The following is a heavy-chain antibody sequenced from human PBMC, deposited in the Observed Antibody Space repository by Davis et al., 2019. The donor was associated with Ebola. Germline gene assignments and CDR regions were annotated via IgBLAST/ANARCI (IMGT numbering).Heavy chain of an antibody. V-gene: IGHV3-23*01. CDR3: ARGIVRYDAFDI. CDR2: ISGSGATT. J-gene: IGHJ3*02. CDR1: GFTFSTYA. D-gene: IGHD3-10*02. Sequence: GGSLRLSCAASGFTFSTYAMSWVRQAPGKGLEWVSGISGSGATTYYADSVKGRFTISRDNSKNTLYLQMNSLRAEDTAVFYCARGIVRYDAFDIWGQGTMVTVSS.